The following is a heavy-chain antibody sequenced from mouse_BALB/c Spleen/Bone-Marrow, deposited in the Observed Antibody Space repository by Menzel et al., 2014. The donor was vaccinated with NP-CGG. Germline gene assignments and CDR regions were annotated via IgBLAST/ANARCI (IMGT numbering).Heavy chain of an antibody. CDR1: GYTFTDYS. Sequence: VQLQQSGPELVKPGASVKISCKASGYTFTDYSMHWVKQSHGKSLEWIGYIYPYNGGTGYNQKFKSKATLTVDNSSSTAYMELRSLTSEDSAVYYCARGGDRYDDWFAYWGQGTLVTVSA. J-gene: IGHJ3*01. V-gene: IGHV1S29*02. D-gene: IGHD2-14*01. CDR3: ARGGDRYDDWFAY. CDR2: IYPYNGGT.